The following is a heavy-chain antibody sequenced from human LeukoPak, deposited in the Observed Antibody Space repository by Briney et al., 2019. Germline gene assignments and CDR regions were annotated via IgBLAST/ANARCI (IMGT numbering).Heavy chain of an antibody. CDR2: IESPGDI. J-gene: IGHJ6*02. V-gene: IGHV3-13*04. Sequence: GGSLQLSCAASGFDVISHDIHWVRQPIGKGLEWVSSIESPGDIYYAGSVKGRFTISRDNSKNTLYLQMNSLRAEDTAVYYCARWEATLHYYGMDVWGQGTTVTVSS. CDR3: ARWEATLHYYGMDV. D-gene: IGHD2-15*01. CDR1: GFDVISHD.